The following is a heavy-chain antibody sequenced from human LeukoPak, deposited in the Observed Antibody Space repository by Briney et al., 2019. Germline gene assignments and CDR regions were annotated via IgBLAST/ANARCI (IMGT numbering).Heavy chain of an antibody. CDR2: INHSGST. J-gene: IGHJ6*02. V-gene: IGHV4-34*01. Sequence: PSETLSLSCAVSGGSFSGYYWSWIRQPPGKGLEWIGGINHSGSTNYNPSLKSRLTISVDTSTNQFSLQLSSVTAADAAVSYCSRALKTFRGYCSGGSCYRPYYYYGMDVWRQGTAVTVFS. CDR3: SRALKTFRGYCSGGSCYRPYYYYGMDV. CDR1: GGSFSGYY. D-gene: IGHD2-15*01.